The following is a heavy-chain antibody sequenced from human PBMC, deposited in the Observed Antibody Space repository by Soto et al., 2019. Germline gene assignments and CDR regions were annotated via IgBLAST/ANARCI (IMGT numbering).Heavy chain of an antibody. CDR1: GGSISSGGYY. CDR3: ARDSYGDYVDY. CDR2: IYYSGST. V-gene: IGHV4-31*03. D-gene: IGHD4-17*01. Sequence: QVQLQESGPGLVKPSQTLSLTCTVSGGSISSGGYYWSWIRQHPGKGLEWIGYIYYSGSTYYNTYLKSRVTISVDTSKNQFSLKLSSVTAADTAVYYCARDSYGDYVDYWGQGTLVTVSS. J-gene: IGHJ4*02.